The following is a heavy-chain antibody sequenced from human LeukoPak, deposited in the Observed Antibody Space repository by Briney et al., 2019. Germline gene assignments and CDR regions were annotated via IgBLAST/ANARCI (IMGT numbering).Heavy chain of an antibody. Sequence: SETLSLTCAVYGGSFSGYFWSWIRQPPGKGLEWIGEINHSVSTKYNPSLKSRVTISVDTAKNQFSLKLSSVTAADTAVYYCARGEGSRYSYDTSGYYYRYFDYWGQGTLVTVSS. V-gene: IGHV4-34*01. D-gene: IGHD3-22*01. J-gene: IGHJ4*02. CDR3: ARGEGSRYSYDTSGYYYRYFDY. CDR2: INHSVST. CDR1: GGSFSGYF.